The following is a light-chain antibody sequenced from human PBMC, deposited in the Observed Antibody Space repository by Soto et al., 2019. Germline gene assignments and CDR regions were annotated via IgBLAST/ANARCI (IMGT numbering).Light chain of an antibody. V-gene: IGKV3-20*01. CDR1: QSVGGNY. Sequence: EIVLTQSPGTLSLSPGERATLSCRASQSVGGNYLAWFQQKPGQAPRLLVYRASNRAAGIPDRFSGGGSGTDFTLTISGLEPEDFALYYCQHYGSSPWTFGQGTEVEVK. CDR3: QHYGSSPWT. CDR2: RAS. J-gene: IGKJ1*01.